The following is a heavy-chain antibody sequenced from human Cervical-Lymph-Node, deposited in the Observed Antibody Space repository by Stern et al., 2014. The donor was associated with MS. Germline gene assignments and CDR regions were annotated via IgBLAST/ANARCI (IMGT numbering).Heavy chain of an antibody. CDR2: INPNRGGT. V-gene: IGHV1-2*02. D-gene: IGHD7-27*01. Sequence: QVQLVQSGAEVKKPGASVTVSCTASGYSFNSYYLHWVRQAPGQGLEWMGWINPNRGGTAYAPRFHGRVSMTRDSSIITAYMELTGLTSDATAVYSCARGPNEHWGGHYHSNGLDVWGLGTTVTVSS. CDR1: GYSFNSYY. J-gene: IGHJ6*02. CDR3: ARGPNEHWGGHYHSNGLDV.